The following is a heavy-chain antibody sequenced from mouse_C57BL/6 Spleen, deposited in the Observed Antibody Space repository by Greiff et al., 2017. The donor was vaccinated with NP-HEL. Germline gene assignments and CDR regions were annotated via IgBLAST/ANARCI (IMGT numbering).Heavy chain of an antibody. J-gene: IGHJ3*01. CDR1: GYAFSSSW. D-gene: IGHD4-1*01. CDR3: ASWGLTGAWFAY. Sequence: VQLQQSGPELVKPGASVEISCKASGYAFSSSWMNWVKQRPGKGLEWIGRIYPGDGDTNYNGKFKGKATLTADKSSSTAFMQLSCLTSEDSAVYFCASWGLTGAWFAYWGQGTLVTVSA. V-gene: IGHV1-82*01. CDR2: IYPGDGDT.